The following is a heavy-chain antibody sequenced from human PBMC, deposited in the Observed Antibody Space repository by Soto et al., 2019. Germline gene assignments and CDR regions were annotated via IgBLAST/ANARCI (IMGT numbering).Heavy chain of an antibody. D-gene: IGHD6-13*01. V-gene: IGHV3-30*18. Sequence: QVQLVESGGGVVQPGRSLRLSCAASGFTFSSYGMHWVRQAPGKGLEWVAVISYDGSNKYYADSVKGRFTISRDNYKNTLYLQMNSLRAEDTAVYYCAKDAAAGRYYYYYYMDVWGKGTTVTVSS. CDR3: AKDAAAGRYYYYYYMDV. J-gene: IGHJ6*03. CDR2: ISYDGSNK. CDR1: GFTFSSYG.